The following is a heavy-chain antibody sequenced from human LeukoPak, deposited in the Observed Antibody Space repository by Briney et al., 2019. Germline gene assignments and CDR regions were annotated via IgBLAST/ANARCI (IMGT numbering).Heavy chain of an antibody. V-gene: IGHV1-46*01. CDR1: GGTFSSYA. D-gene: IGHD3-9*01. CDR2: INPSGGST. Sequence: GASVKVSCKASGGTFSSYAISWVRQAPGQGLEWMGIINPSGGSTSYAQKFQGRVTMTRDTSTSTVYMELSSLRSEDTAVYYCARGGHTISWFDPWGQGTLVSVSS. J-gene: IGHJ5*02. CDR3: ARGGHTISWFDP.